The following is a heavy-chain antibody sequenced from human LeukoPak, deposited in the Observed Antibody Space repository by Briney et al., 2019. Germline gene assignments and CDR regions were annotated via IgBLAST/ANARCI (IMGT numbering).Heavy chain of an antibody. CDR3: ARRSIAAAGIVDY. Sequence: SETLSLTCTVSGGSISSYHWTWMRQAPGKGLEWIGYMYNTGSTNYNPSLKSRVTISVDTSKNQFSLKLSSVTAADTAVYYCARRSIAAAGIVDYWGQGTLVTVSS. V-gene: IGHV4-4*08. J-gene: IGHJ4*02. CDR1: GGSISSYH. D-gene: IGHD6-13*01. CDR2: MYNTGST.